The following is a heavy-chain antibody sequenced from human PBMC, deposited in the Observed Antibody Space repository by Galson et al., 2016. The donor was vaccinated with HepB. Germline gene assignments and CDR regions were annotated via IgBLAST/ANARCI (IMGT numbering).Heavy chain of an antibody. D-gene: IGHD4-17*01. CDR3: ARGADFADSGWFDP. V-gene: IGHV4-31*03. Sequence: LSLTCSVSGVSISSGDYYWTWIRQHPGKGLEWIGFISYSGSTYYNPSLRSRVTMSVDTSKNQFSLSLTSVTAADTAVYYCARGADFADSGWFDPWGQGALVTVSS. CDR2: ISYSGST. CDR1: GVSISSGDYY. J-gene: IGHJ5*02.